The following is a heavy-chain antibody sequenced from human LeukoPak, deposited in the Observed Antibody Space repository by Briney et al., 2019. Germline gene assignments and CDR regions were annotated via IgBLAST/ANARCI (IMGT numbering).Heavy chain of an antibody. Sequence: SETLSLTCTVSGGSISSYYWSWIRQPPGKGLEWIGYIYYSGSTYYSPSLKSRVTISVDTSKNQFSLKLSSVTAADTAVYYCARAPYYDFWSGYYVDYWGQGTLVTVSS. CDR1: GGSISSYY. CDR3: ARAPYYDFWSGYYVDY. J-gene: IGHJ4*02. D-gene: IGHD3-3*01. CDR2: IYYSGST. V-gene: IGHV4-30-4*08.